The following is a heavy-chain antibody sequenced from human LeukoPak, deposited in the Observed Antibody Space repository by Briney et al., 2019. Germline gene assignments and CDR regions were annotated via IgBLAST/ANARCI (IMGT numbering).Heavy chain of an antibody. V-gene: IGHV1-69*04. CDR3: ATALPITDSHWSFDL. J-gene: IGHJ2*01. D-gene: IGHD1-20*01. Sequence: ASVRVSCKASGGTFSSYAVSWVRQAPGQGLEWMGRIIPILGIANYAQKFQGRVTITADKSTSTAYMELSSLRSEDTAVYYCATALPITDSHWSFDLWGRGTLVTVSS. CDR1: GGTFSSYA. CDR2: IIPILGIA.